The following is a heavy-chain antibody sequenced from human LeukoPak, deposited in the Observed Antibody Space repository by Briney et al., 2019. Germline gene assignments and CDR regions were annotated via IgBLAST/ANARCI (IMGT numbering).Heavy chain of an antibody. CDR2: ISSGGTR. V-gene: IGHV3-11*01. CDR1: GFTFSDYY. J-gene: IGHJ4*02. D-gene: IGHD4-17*01. CDR3: AREYGDYEIYFDF. Sequence: GGSLRLSCAASGFTFSDYYMTWIRQAPGKGLEWISYISSGGTRFYADSVKGRFTVSRDNAKNSLYLQMNNLRAEDTAVYYCAREYGDYEIYFDFWGQGALVTVSS.